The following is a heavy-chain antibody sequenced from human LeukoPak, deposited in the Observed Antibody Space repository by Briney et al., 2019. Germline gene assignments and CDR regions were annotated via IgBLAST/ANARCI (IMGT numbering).Heavy chain of an antibody. J-gene: IGHJ3*02. D-gene: IGHD2-21*02. CDR1: GDSISNNNW. V-gene: IGHV4-4*02. CDR2: IFHSGDT. CDR3: AGAHCGGDCYSGRAFDI. Sequence: SETLSLTCAVSGDSISNNNWWSWVRQPPGKGLEWIGEIFHSGDTNYKPSLKSRVTISVDKSKNQFSLKLRSVHAADTAVYYCAGAHCGGDCYSGRAFDIWGQGTMVTVSS.